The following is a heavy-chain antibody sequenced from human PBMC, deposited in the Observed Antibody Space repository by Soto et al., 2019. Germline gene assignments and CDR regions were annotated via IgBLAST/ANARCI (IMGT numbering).Heavy chain of an antibody. J-gene: IGHJ6*02. D-gene: IGHD1-26*01. CDR1: GGSISSSSYY. Sequence: PSETLSLTCTVSGGSISSSSYYWGWIRQPPGKGLEWIGSIYYSGSTYYNPSLKSRVTISVDTSKNQFSLKLSSVTAADTAVYYCARQGELQPYYYYYYGMDVWGQGTTVTVS. V-gene: IGHV4-39*01. CDR2: IYYSGST. CDR3: ARQGELQPYYYYYYGMDV.